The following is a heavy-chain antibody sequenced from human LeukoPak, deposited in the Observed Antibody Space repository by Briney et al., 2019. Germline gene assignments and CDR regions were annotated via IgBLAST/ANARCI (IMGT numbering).Heavy chain of an antibody. J-gene: IGHJ4*02. CDR2: IIGRGDGT. CDR1: GFTFNSSA. D-gene: IGHD3-22*01. Sequence: GGSVRLSCAACGFTFNSSAMTWVRQATGEGLECGLAIIGRGDGTYYAHSVKGRFTISRENSKNTVYLRMNSLRAEDTAVYYCANDVGYYYDGSGYLRTMPFDSWGQGTLVTVSS. CDR3: ANDVGYYYDGSGYLRTMPFDS. V-gene: IGHV3-23*01.